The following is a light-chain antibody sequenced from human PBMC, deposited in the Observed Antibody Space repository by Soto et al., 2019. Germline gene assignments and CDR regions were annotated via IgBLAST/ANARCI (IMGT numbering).Light chain of an antibody. J-gene: IGLJ2*01. Sequence: QSALTQPASLSGSPGQSITFSCTGTNSDVSVSWFQHHPGKAPKLMIHEDTKRPSGISNRFSGSKSANTASLTITGLQAEDEADYYCCSNGGMTFGGGTQLTVL. CDR1: NSDVS. CDR3: CSNGGMT. V-gene: IGLV2-23*01. CDR2: EDT.